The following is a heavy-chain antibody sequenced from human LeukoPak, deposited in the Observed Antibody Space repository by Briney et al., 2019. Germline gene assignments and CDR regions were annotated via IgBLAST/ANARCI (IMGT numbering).Heavy chain of an antibody. V-gene: IGHV3-23*01. CDR1: GFTFSSYA. Sequence: GGSLRLSCAASGFTFSSYAISWVRQAPGKGLEWVSIVGGTNGIIHYADSVKGRFTISRDNSRNTAYLQMNSLRVEDTAVYYCARRGPHCSGGGCSTDYWGQGTLVTVS. CDR3: ARRGPHCSGGGCSTDY. J-gene: IGHJ4*02. D-gene: IGHD2-15*01. CDR2: VGGTNGII.